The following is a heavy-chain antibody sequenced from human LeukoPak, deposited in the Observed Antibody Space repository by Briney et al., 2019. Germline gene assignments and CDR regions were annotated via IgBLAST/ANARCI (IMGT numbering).Heavy chain of an antibody. CDR1: GGSFSGYY. V-gene: IGHV4-34*01. J-gene: IGHJ4*02. CDR3: ARVTDYDILTGYAPPSFDY. D-gene: IGHD3-9*01. CDR2: INHSGST. Sequence: NTAETLSLTCAVYGGSFSGYYWSWIRQPPGKGLEWIWEINHSGSTNYNPSLESRVTILVNTSKNQFFLMLSYVTAADETVLYYARVTDYDILTGYAPPSFDYWGQGTMVTVSS.